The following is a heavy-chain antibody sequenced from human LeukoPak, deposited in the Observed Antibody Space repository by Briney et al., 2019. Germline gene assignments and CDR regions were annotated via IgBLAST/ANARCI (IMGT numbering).Heavy chain of an antibody. Sequence: PSETLSLTCAVYGGSFSGYYWSWIRQPPGKGLEWIGEINHSGSTSYNPSLKSRVTISVDTSKNQFSLKLSSVTAADTAVYYCARRGIVVVPAANRRGWFDPWGQGTLVTVSS. CDR1: GGSFSGYY. D-gene: IGHD2-2*01. V-gene: IGHV4-34*01. J-gene: IGHJ5*02. CDR2: INHSGST. CDR3: ARRGIVVVPAANRRGWFDP.